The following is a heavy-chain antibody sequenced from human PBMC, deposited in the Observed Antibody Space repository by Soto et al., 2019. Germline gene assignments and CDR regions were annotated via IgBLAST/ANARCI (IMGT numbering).Heavy chain of an antibody. V-gene: IGHV1-18*01. CDR2: ISAYNGNT. CDR1: GYTFTSYG. D-gene: IGHD2-15*01. Sequence: QVQLVQSGAEVKKPGASVKVSCKTSGYTFTSYGISWVRQAPGQGLEWMGWISAYNGNTKYAQKLQCRVTMTTDTSTSTAYMELRSLISDDTAVYYCATSNFRVGSCYSYYFDYWGQGTLVTVSS. CDR3: ATSNFRVGSCYSYYFDY. J-gene: IGHJ4*02.